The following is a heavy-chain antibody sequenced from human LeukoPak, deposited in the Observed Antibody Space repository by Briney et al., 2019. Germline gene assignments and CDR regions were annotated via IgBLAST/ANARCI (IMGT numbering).Heavy chain of an antibody. J-gene: IGHJ4*02. Sequence: KTSETLSPTCAVYGGSFSGYYWSWIRQPPGKGLEWIGEINHSGSTNYNPSLKSRVTISVDTSKNQFSLKLSSVTVADTAVYYCARGVIAAAVKGYFDYWGQGTLVTVSS. CDR1: GGSFSGYY. D-gene: IGHD6-13*01. CDR2: INHSGST. V-gene: IGHV4-34*01. CDR3: ARGVIAAAVKGYFDY.